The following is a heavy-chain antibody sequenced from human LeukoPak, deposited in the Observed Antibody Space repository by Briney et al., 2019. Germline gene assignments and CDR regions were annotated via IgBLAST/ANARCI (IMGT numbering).Heavy chain of an antibody. J-gene: IGHJ4*02. CDR2: INPSGGST. CDR3: ARDRTHYYESSGYYSRWEY. D-gene: IGHD3-22*01. CDR1: GYTFTSYY. V-gene: IGHV1-46*01. Sequence: GASVKVSCKASGYTFTSYYMHWARQAPGQGLEWMGIINPSGGSTSYAQKFQGRVTMTRDTSTSTVYMELSSLRSEDTAIYYCARDRTHYYESSGYYSRWEYWGQGTLVTVSS.